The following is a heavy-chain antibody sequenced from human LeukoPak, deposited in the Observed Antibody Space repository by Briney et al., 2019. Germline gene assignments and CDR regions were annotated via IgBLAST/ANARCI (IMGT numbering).Heavy chain of an antibody. D-gene: IGHD2-15*01. CDR2: ISGSGGST. CDR3: APLGCGGSCYRFDY. J-gene: IGHJ4*02. CDR1: GFTFSSYS. V-gene: IGHV3-23*01. Sequence: GGSLRLSCAASGFTFSSYSMSWVRQAPGKGLEWVSAISGSGGSTYYADSVKGRFTISRDNSKNTLYLQMNSLRAEDTAVYYCAPLGCGGSCYRFDYWGQGTLVTVSS.